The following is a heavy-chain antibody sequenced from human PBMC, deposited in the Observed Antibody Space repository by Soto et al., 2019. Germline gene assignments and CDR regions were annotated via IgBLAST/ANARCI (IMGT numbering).Heavy chain of an antibody. J-gene: IGHJ4*02. CDR2: INAGNGNT. Sequence: ASVKVSYKASGYTFTSYAMHWVRQAPGQRLEWMGWINAGNGNTKYSQKFQGRVTITRDTSASTAYMELSSLRSEDTAVYYCARYCSGGSCNPPGLYWGQGTLVTVS. D-gene: IGHD2-15*01. CDR3: ARYCSGGSCNPPGLY. CDR1: GYTFTSYA. V-gene: IGHV1-3*01.